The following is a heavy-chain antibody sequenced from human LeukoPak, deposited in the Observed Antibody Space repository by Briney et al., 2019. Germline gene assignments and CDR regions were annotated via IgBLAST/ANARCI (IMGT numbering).Heavy chain of an antibody. CDR1: GGTFSSYA. CDR3: AGQGSYSGSYLDY. CDR2: IIPIFGTA. Sequence: ASVKVSCKASGGTFSSYAISWVRQAPGQGLEWMGGIIPIFGTANYAQKFQGRVTITADESTSTAYIELSSLRSEDTAVYYCAGQGSYSGSYLDYWGQGTLVTVSS. J-gene: IGHJ4*02. D-gene: IGHD1-26*01. V-gene: IGHV1-69*13.